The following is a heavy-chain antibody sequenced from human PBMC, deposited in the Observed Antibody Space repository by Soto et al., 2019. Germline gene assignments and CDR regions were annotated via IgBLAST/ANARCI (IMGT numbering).Heavy chain of an antibody. D-gene: IGHD3-22*01. Sequence: EVPLLESGGGLIQPGGSLRLSCAASGFTFSSYAMSWVRQAPGKGLEWVSGISASGGTANLADSVEGRCTISRDNSKSTLYLQMNSLRAEDTAVYYCAKLTYPSDSTGYYYERVSGWIDSWGQGTLVTVSS. CDR3: AKLTYPSDSTGYYYERVSGWIDS. V-gene: IGHV3-23*01. J-gene: IGHJ5*01. CDR2: ISASGGTA. CDR1: GFTFSSYA.